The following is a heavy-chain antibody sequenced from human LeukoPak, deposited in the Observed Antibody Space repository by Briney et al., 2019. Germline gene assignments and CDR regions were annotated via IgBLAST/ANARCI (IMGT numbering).Heavy chain of an antibody. CDR1: GGSISSSSYY. J-gene: IGHJ4*02. D-gene: IGHD3-22*01. V-gene: IGHV4-39*07. CDR2: IYYSGST. Sequence: ESSETLSLTCTVSGGSISSSSYYWGWIRQPPGKGLEWIGGIYYSGSTNYNPSLKSRVTISVDTSKNQFSLKLSSVTAADTAVYYCARMGYDSSGYPWSPFDYWGQGTLVTVSS. CDR3: ARMGYDSSGYPWSPFDY.